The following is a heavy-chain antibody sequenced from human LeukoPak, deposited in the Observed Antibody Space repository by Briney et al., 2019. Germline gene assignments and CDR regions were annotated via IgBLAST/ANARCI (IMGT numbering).Heavy chain of an antibody. CDR1: GDSISSNDYY. Sequence: SETLSLTCTVSGDSISSNDYYWGWIRQPPGKRLEWIGSISSSGTTYYNPSLKSRVTISVDTSKNEFSLKERSVTVADTAIYFCARQDVRGGTYFTLYWGQGTLVTVSS. CDR3: ARQDVRGGTYFTLY. D-gene: IGHD1-26*01. J-gene: IGHJ4*02. CDR2: ISSSGTT. V-gene: IGHV4-39*01.